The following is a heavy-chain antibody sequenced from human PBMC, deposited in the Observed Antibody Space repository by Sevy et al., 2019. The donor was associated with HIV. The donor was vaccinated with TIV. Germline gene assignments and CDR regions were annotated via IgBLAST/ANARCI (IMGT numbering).Heavy chain of an antibody. Sequence: ASVKVSCKASGGTFSSYAISWVLQAPGQGLEWMGGIIPIFGTANYAQKFQGRVTITADESTSTAYMELSSLRSEDTAVYYCARGERRGYSGYGPAPPLLYWGQRTLVTVSS. CDR2: IIPIFGTA. J-gene: IGHJ4*02. V-gene: IGHV1-69*13. CDR1: GGTFSSYA. D-gene: IGHD5-12*01. CDR3: ARGERRGYSGYGPAPPLLY.